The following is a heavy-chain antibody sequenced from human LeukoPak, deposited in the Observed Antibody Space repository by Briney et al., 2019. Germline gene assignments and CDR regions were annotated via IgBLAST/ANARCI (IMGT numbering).Heavy chain of an antibody. J-gene: IGHJ4*02. Sequence: ASVKVSCKASGYTFTSYYMHWVRQAPGQGLEWMGIINTSGGSTSYAQKFQGRVTMTRDTSTSTVYMELSSLRSEDTAVYYCARDLGIVVVVAATPGVDYWGQGTLVTVSS. V-gene: IGHV1-46*01. CDR3: ARDLGIVVVVAATPGVDY. D-gene: IGHD2-15*01. CDR1: GYTFTSYY. CDR2: INTSGGST.